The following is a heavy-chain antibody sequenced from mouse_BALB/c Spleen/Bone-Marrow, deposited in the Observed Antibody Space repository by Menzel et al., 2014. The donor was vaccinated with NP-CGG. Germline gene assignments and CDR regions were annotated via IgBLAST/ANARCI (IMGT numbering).Heavy chain of an antibody. CDR3: ARNYYDSSFYFDY. CDR2: IWGDGRT. Sequence: VKLMESGPGLVSPSQSLSITCTVSGFSLTDYGLNWVRQPPGKGLEWLGMIWGDGRTDYNSALKSRLSISKDNSKSQVFLKMNSLQTDDTARYYCARNYYDSSFYFDYWGQGTTLTVSS. D-gene: IGHD1-1*01. V-gene: IGHV2-6-7*01. CDR1: GFSLTDYG. J-gene: IGHJ2*01.